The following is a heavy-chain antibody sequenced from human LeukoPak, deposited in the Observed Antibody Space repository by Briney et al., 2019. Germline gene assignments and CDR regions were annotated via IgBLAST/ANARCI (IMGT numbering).Heavy chain of an antibody. Sequence: ASVKVSCKASGYTFTSYAMHWVRQAPGQRLEWMGWINAGNGNTKYSQKFQGRVTITRDTSASTAYMELSSLRSEDTAVYYCARDPLWFGESHGAFDIWGQGTMVTVSS. CDR3: ARDPLWFGESHGAFDI. D-gene: IGHD3-10*01. V-gene: IGHV1-3*01. J-gene: IGHJ3*02. CDR2: INAGNGNT. CDR1: GYTFTSYA.